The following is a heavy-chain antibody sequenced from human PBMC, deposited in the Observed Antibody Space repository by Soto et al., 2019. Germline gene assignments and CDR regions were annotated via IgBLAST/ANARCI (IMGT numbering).Heavy chain of an antibody. Sequence: GGSLRLSCAASGFTFSSYSMNWVRQAPGKGLEWVSYISSSSSTIYYADSVKGRFTITRDNAKNSLYLQMNSLSDEDTAVYYCARETAYDFWSGYLGIFGMDVWGQGTTVTVSS. D-gene: IGHD3-3*01. CDR3: ARETAYDFWSGYLGIFGMDV. V-gene: IGHV3-48*02. CDR1: GFTFSSYS. CDR2: ISSSSSTI. J-gene: IGHJ6*02.